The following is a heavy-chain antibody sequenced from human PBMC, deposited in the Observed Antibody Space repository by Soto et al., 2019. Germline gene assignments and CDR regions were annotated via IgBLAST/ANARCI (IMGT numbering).Heavy chain of an antibody. CDR2: TYYRSKWYY. CDR1: GDSVSSNSAG. V-gene: IGHV6-1*01. CDR3: ARGEQYSGRIFDD. Sequence: SQTLSLTCAITGDSVSSNSAGWSWVRQSPSRGLEWLGRTYYRSKWYYEYAVSVRGRITINPDTSKNQYSLQLNSVTPEDTAVYFCARGEQYSGRIFDDWGQRTLVTVSS. D-gene: IGHD1-26*01. J-gene: IGHJ4*01.